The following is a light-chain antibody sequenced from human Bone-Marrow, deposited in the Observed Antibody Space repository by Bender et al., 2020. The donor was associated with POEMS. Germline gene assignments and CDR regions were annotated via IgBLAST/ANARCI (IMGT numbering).Light chain of an antibody. CDR1: SSNIGAHA. CDR2: EGT. CDR3: CSYAGRNTWV. J-gene: IGLJ3*02. Sequence: QSVLTQPPSASGTPGQRVTISCSGGSSNIGAHAVNWYQQHPGKAPKLIIYEGTERPSGVSNRFSGSKSGNTASLTISGLQAEDDADYYCCSYAGRNTWVFGGGTRLTVL. V-gene: IGLV2-23*01.